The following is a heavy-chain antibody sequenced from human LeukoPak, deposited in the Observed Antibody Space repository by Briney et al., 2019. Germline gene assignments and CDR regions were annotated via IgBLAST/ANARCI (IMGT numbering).Heavy chain of an antibody. CDR2: ISGSGGST. CDR3: ARSYNWNYAQDDY. J-gene: IGHJ4*02. V-gene: IGHV3-23*01. Sequence: GGSLRLSCAASGFTFSSYAMSWVRQAPGKGLEWVSAISGSGGSTYYADSVKGRFTISRDNSKNTLYLQMNSLRAEDTAVYYCARSYNWNYAQDDYWGQGTLVTVSS. D-gene: IGHD1-7*01. CDR1: GFTFSSYA.